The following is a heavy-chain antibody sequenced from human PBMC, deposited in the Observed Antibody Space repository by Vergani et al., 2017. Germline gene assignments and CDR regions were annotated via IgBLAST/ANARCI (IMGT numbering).Heavy chain of an antibody. V-gene: IGHV3-30*02. D-gene: IGHD3-10*01. Sequence: QVPLVESGGGVVQPGGSLRLSCAASGFTFSSYGMHWVRQAPGKGLEWVAFIRYDGSNKYYADSVKGRFTISRDNSKNTLYLQMNSLRAEDTAVYYCARWKYYGSGTYVDPWVQGTLVTVSS. J-gene: IGHJ5*02. CDR3: ARWKYYGSGTYVDP. CDR2: IRYDGSNK. CDR1: GFTFSSYG.